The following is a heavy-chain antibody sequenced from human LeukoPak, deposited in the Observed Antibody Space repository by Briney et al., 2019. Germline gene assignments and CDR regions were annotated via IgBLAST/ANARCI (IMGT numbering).Heavy chain of an antibody. CDR3: AKSASGWPYYFDY. CDR1: GFTFSSYA. J-gene: IGHJ4*02. D-gene: IGHD6-19*01. CDR2: ISYDGSNK. V-gene: IGHV3-30-3*02. Sequence: GGSLRLSCAASGFTFSSYAMHWVRQAPGKGLEWVAVISYDGSNKYYADSVKGRFTVSRDNSKNTLYLQMNSLRAEDTAVYYCAKSASGWPYYFDYWGQGTLVTVSS.